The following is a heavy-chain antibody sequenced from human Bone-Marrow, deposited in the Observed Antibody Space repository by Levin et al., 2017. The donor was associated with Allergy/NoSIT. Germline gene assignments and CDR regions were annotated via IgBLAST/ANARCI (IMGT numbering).Heavy chain of an antibody. J-gene: IGHJ5*02. Sequence: SQTLSLPCTVSGDSILSSTYYWAWIRQPPGKGLEWIGTIYYTGSTSYNPSLKSRVNISVDTSKNQFALKLNSVSAADTAVYYCARRHYGRGRFDPWGQGTQVTVST. D-gene: IGHD3-10*02. CDR1: GDSILSSTYY. V-gene: IGHV4-39*01. CDR3: ARRHYGRGRFDP. CDR2: IYYTGST.